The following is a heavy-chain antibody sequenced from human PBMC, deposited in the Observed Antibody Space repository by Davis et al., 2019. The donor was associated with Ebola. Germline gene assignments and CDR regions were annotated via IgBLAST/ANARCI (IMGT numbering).Heavy chain of an antibody. V-gene: IGHV3-74*01. CDR2: INSDGSST. CDR1: GFTFSSYW. CDR3: ARRDPVHDY. Sequence: GESLKISCAASGFTFSSYWMHWVRQAPGKGLVWVSRINSDGSSTSYADPVKGRFTISRDNAKNTLYLQMNSLRAEDTAVYYCARRDPVHDYWGQGTLVTVSS. J-gene: IGHJ4*02.